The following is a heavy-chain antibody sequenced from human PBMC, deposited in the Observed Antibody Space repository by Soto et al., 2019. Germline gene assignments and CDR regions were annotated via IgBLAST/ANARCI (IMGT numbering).Heavy chain of an antibody. CDR2: ISDSGGST. CDR3: AKTWSGAHFDY. D-gene: IGHD3-3*01. Sequence: EVHLLGSGGGLVQPGGSLRLSCAASGFTFSTYAMSWVRQAPGKGLEWVSGISDSGGSTYYADSVKGRFTISRDNSKNTLYLQMNSLRPEDTARYYCAKTWSGAHFDYWGQGTLVTVSS. CDR1: GFTFSTYA. J-gene: IGHJ4*02. V-gene: IGHV3-23*01.